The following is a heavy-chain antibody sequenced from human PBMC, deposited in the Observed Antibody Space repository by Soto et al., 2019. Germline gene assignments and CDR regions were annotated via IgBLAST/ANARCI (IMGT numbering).Heavy chain of an antibody. J-gene: IGHJ6*02. CDR3: ARVEGLRGYSYARYYYYGMDV. V-gene: IGHV4-34*01. Sequence: SETLSLTCAVYGGSFSGYYWSWIRQPPGKGLEWIGEINHSGSTNYNPSPKSRVTISVDTSKNQFSLKLSSVTAADTAVYYCARVEGLRGYSYARYYYYGMDVWGQGTTVTVSS. CDR1: GGSFSGYY. CDR2: INHSGST. D-gene: IGHD5-18*01.